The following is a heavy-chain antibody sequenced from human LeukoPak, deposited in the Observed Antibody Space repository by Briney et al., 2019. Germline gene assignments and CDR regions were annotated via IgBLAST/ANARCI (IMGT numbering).Heavy chain of an antibody. CDR2: MNPNSGNT. V-gene: IGHV1-8*01. CDR1: GYTFTSYD. CDR3: SSGGGSSYYYYGMDV. D-gene: IGHD2-15*01. J-gene: IGHJ6*02. Sequence: GASVKVSCKASGYTFTSYDINWVRQATGQGLEWMGWMNPNSGNTGYAQKFQGRVTMTRTTSISTAYMELSSLRSEDTAVYYCSSGGGSSYYYYGMDVWGQGTTVTVSS.